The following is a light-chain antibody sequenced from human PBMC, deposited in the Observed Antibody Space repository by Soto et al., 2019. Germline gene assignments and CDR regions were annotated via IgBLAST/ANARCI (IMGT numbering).Light chain of an antibody. CDR1: SSSIGAGFD. CDR2: GNS. V-gene: IGLV1-40*01. Sequence: QSVLTQPPSVSGAPGQRVTISCTGSSSSIGAGFDVHWFQHFPGTAPKLLIYGNSNRPSGVPDRFSGSKSGTSASLAITGLQAEDEADYYCQSYDSSLSGSIFGGGTKLTVL. CDR3: QSYDSSLSGSI. J-gene: IGLJ2*01.